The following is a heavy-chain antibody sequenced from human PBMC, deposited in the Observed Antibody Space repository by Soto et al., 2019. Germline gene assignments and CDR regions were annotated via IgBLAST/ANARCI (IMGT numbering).Heavy chain of an antibody. D-gene: IGHD3-22*01. V-gene: IGHV3-23*01. J-gene: IGHJ3*02. CDR3: AKWSYYYDSSGYYLTRLWDAFDI. CDR2: ISGSGGST. CDR1: GFTFSSYA. Sequence: GGSLRLSCAASGFTFSSYAMSWVRQAPGKGLEWVSAISGSGGSTYYADSVKGRFTISRDNSKNTLYLQMNSLRAEDTAVYYCAKWSYYYDSSGYYLTRLWDAFDIWGQGTMVTVSS.